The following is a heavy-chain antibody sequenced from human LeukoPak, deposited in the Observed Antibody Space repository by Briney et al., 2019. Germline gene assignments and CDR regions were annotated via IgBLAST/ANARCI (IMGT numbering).Heavy chain of an antibody. D-gene: IGHD3-16*01. CDR1: DGSISSSSYY. J-gene: IGHJ4*02. V-gene: IGHV4-39*07. Sequence: SETLSLTCTVSDGSISSSSYYWGWIRQPPGKGLEWIGYVYDIGSTKYNPSLKSRVTISVDTSKNQFSLRLSSVTAADTAVYYCARGGVLKSVDYWGQGTLVAVSS. CDR3: ARGGVLKSVDY. CDR2: VYDIGST.